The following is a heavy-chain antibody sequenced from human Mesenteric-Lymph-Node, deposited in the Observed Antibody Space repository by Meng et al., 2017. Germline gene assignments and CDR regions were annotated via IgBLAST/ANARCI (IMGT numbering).Heavy chain of an antibody. CDR3: AKGPVTWEEASGNYYYYYAMDV. CDR1: GFTFSSYW. J-gene: IGHJ6*02. D-gene: IGHD1-26*01. CDR2: ISGNGVNT. Sequence: LTCAAPGFTFSSYWMTWVRQSPGKGLEWVSVISGNGVNTFYADCVKGRFTISRKNYKYTLYLNMSSLRAEDTALYFCAKGPVTWEEASGNYYYYYAMDVWGQGQGTRVTVSS. V-gene: IGHV3-23*01.